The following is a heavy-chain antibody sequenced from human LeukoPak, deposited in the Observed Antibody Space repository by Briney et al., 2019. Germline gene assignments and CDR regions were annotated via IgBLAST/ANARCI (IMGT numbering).Heavy chain of an antibody. J-gene: IGHJ4*02. Sequence: SVKVSCKASGGTFSSYTISWVRQAPGQGLERMGRIIPILGIANYAQKFQGRVTITADKSTSTAYMELSSLRSEDTAVYYCARDQMATTSFDYWGQGTLVTVSS. D-gene: IGHD5-24*01. V-gene: IGHV1-69*04. CDR2: IIPILGIA. CDR3: ARDQMATTSFDY. CDR1: GGTFSSYT.